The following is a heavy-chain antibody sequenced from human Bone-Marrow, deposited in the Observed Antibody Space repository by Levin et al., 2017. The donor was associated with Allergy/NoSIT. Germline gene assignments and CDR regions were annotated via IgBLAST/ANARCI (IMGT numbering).Heavy chain of an antibody. D-gene: IGHD4-17*01. CDR2: IRGKAYGGTT. CDR1: GFTFGDFA. J-gene: IGHJ2*01. V-gene: IGHV3-49*04. CDR3: TSFGDYYWYFDL. Sequence: GGSLRLSCTASGFTFGDFAMSWVRQAPGKGLEWVAFIRGKAYGGTTEYAASVKGRFTISRDDSKSIAYLQMNSLKTEDTAVYYCTSFGDYYWYFDLWGRGTLVTVSS.